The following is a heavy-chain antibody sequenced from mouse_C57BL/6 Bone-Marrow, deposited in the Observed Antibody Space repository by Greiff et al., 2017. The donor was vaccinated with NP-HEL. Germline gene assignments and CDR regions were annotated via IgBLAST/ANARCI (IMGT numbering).Heavy chain of an antibody. J-gene: IGHJ2*01. CDR3: ARWNYYGNYPDY. V-gene: IGHV1-42*01. CDR1: GYSFTGYY. D-gene: IGHD2-1*01. CDR2: INPSTGGT. Sequence: EVQLQQSGPELVKPGASVKISCKASGYSFTGYYMNWVKQSPEKSLEWIGEINPSTGGTTYNQKFKAKATLTVDKSSSTAYMQLKSLTSEDSAVYYCARWNYYGNYPDYWGQGTTLTVSS.